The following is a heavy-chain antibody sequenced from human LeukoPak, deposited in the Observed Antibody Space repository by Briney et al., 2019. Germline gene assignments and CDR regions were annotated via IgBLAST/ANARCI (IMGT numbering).Heavy chain of an antibody. CDR2: IYYSGST. J-gene: IGHJ3*02. Sequence: SETLSLTCTVSGGSISSSSYYWGWIRQPPGKGLEWIGSIYYSGSTYYNPSLKSRVTISVDTSKNQFSLKLSSVTAADTAVYYCARMGVDYYDSSGYGARDAFDIWGQGTMVTVSS. CDR1: GGSISSSSYY. CDR3: ARMGVDYYDSSGYGARDAFDI. V-gene: IGHV4-39*07. D-gene: IGHD3-22*01.